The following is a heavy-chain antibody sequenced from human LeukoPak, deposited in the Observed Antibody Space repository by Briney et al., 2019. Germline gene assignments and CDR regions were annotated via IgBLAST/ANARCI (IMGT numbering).Heavy chain of an antibody. CDR1: GFTFSSYE. D-gene: IGHD1-26*01. Sequence: GGSLRLSCAASGFTFSSYEMNWVRQAPGKGLEWVSYISSSGSTIYYADSVKGRFTISRDNAKNSLYLQMNSLRAEDTAVYYCARDLQVGALYYFDYWGQGTLVTVSS. CDR2: ISSSGSTI. V-gene: IGHV3-48*03. CDR3: ARDLQVGALYYFDY. J-gene: IGHJ4*02.